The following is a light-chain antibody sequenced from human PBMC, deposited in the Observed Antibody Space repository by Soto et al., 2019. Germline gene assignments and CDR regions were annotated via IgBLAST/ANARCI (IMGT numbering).Light chain of an antibody. CDR2: GSS. CDR1: QSVSTN. Sequence: EVVLTQSPGTLSLSPGERATLSFRASQSVSTNLAWYQQKPGQSPRLLIYGSSPRATGIPARFSGSGSGTEFTLTISSLQSEDSAVYYCQQYNNWPITFGQGTRLEIK. J-gene: IGKJ5*01. V-gene: IGKV3-15*01. CDR3: QQYNNWPIT.